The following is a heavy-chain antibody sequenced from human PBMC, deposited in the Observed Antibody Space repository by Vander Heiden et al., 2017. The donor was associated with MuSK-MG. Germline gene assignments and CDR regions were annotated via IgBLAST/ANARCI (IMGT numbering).Heavy chain of an antibody. V-gene: IGHV3-48*03. Sequence: EVQLVESGGGLVQPGGSLRLSCTASGFTIRSYEMNWVRQAPGKGLEWVSYISSSGSTIYYADSVKGRFTISRDNAKNSLYLQMNSLRAEDTAVYYCAREVYCSGGSCHTYYYYGMDVWGQGTTVTVSS. J-gene: IGHJ6*02. CDR1: GFTIRSYE. CDR3: AREVYCSGGSCHTYYYYGMDV. D-gene: IGHD2-15*01. CDR2: ISSSGSTI.